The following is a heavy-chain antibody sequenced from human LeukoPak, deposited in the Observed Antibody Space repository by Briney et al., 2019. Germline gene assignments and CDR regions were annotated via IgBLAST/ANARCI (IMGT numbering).Heavy chain of an antibody. CDR1: GFTFSSYS. J-gene: IGHJ5*02. V-gene: IGHV4-59*08. CDR3: VRRNYVSGRIDP. Sequence: GSLRLSCAASGFTFSSYSMNWVRQPPGKGLEWIGDFYYNGVTPYDPSLKSRVTISVDTSKNQFSLNLTSVTAADTAVYHCVRRNYVSGRIDPWGQGTLVTVSS. CDR2: FYYNGVT. D-gene: IGHD3-16*01.